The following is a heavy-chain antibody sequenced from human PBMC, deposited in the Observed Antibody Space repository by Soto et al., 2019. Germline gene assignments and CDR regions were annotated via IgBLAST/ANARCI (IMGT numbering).Heavy chain of an antibody. CDR3: TKDWNHGDWDY. Sequence: HPGGSLRLSCAASGFTFSRFGMHWVRQAPGKGLECVAVISYDGHNQYYADSVKGRFTVSRDNSKNTLYLQMNSLRVEDTAVYYCTKDWNHGDWDYWGPGTLVTVSS. V-gene: IGHV3-30*18. J-gene: IGHJ4*02. CDR1: GFTFSRFG. CDR2: ISYDGHNQ. D-gene: IGHD1-1*01.